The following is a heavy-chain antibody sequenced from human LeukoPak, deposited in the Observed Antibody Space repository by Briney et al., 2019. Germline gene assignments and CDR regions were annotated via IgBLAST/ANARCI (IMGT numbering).Heavy chain of an antibody. CDR1: GYTFTSYD. CDR2: MNPNSGNT. D-gene: IGHD6-13*01. Sequence: ASVKVSCKASGYTFTSYDINWVRQATGQGLEWMGWMNPNSGNTGYAQKSQGRVTMTRNTSISTAYMELSSLRSEDTAVYYCARGSPIAAAAWFDPWGQGTLVTVSS. CDR3: ARGSPIAAAAWFDP. V-gene: IGHV1-8*01. J-gene: IGHJ5*02.